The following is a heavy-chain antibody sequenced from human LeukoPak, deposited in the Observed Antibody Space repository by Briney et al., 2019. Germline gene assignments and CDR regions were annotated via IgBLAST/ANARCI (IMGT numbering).Heavy chain of an antibody. CDR1: GGSISSYY. CDR2: IYYSGST. Sequence: SETLSLTCTVSGGSISSYYWSWIRQPPGKGLEWIGYIYYSGSTNYNPSLKSRVTISVDTSKNQFSLKLSSVTAADTAVYYCATYYYGSGSYYDPPYMDVWGKGTTVTISS. CDR3: ATYYYGSGSYYDPPYMDV. D-gene: IGHD3-10*01. V-gene: IGHV4-59*08. J-gene: IGHJ6*03.